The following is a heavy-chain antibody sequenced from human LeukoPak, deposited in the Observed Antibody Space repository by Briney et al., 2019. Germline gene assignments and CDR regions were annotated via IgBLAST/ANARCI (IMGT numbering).Heavy chain of an antibody. Sequence: PSETLSLTCTVSGGSISSSSYYWGWIRQPPGKGLEWIGSIYYSGSTYYNPSLKSRVTISVDTSKNQFSLQLNSVTPEGTAVYYCARANPPQYCSGVSCYSISFDYWGQGTLVTVSS. CDR3: ARANPPQYCSGVSCYSISFDY. J-gene: IGHJ4*02. CDR2: IYYSGST. V-gene: IGHV4-39*01. CDR1: GGSISSSSYY. D-gene: IGHD2-15*01.